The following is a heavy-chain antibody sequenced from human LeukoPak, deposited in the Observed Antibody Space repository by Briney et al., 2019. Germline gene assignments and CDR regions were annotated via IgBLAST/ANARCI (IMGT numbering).Heavy chain of an antibody. CDR2: IYPRDSDT. D-gene: IGHD5-12*01. V-gene: IGHV5-51*01. CDR3: ARRQYSGYDFDF. J-gene: IGHJ4*02. CDR1: GYIFTNCW. Sequence: GESLKIPCKASGYIFTNCWIGWVRQMPGKGLEWMGIIYPRDSDTRYSPSFQGQVTVSADKSISTAYLQWNTLEASDTAMYYCARRQYSGYDFDFWGQGTLVTVSS.